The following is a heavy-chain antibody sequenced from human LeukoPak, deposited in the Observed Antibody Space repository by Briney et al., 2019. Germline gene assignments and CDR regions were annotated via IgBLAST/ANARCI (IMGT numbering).Heavy chain of an antibody. CDR3: ARALYGSSFDY. J-gene: IGHJ4*02. D-gene: IGHD6-6*01. CDR1: GYTFTSYD. Sequence: ASVKVSCKSSGYTFTSYDITWVRQAPGQGLEWLGWISAYNGNTNYAQKFQGRVTMTTDTSTSTAYMEVRSLRSDDTAVYYCARALYGSSFDYWGQGTLVTVSS. V-gene: IGHV1-18*01. CDR2: ISAYNGNT.